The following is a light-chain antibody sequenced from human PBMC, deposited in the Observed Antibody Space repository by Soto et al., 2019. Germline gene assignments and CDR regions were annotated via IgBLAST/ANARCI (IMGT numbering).Light chain of an antibody. J-gene: IGKJ2*03. CDR1: QTISSN. CDR2: GAS. V-gene: IGKV3-15*01. Sequence: EIVMTQSPATLSVSPGERATLSCRASQTISSNLAWYQQKPGQAPRLLISGASTRASGIPARFSGSGSGTEFTLTIIRLQPEDFAVYYCQQYNSWPPYSFGQGTKLEIK. CDR3: QQYNSWPPYS.